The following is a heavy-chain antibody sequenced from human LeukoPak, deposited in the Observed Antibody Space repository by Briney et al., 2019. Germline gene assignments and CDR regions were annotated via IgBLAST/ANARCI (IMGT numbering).Heavy chain of an antibody. CDR3: AREDYYGSGSPPDY. CDR1: GFTFSSYW. V-gene: IGHV3-7*01. Sequence: PGGSLRLSCAASGFTFSSYWMSWGRQAPGKGLEWVANIKQDGREKYYVDSVKGRFTISRDNAKNSLYLQMNSLRAEDTAVYYCAREDYYGSGSPPDYWGQGTLVTVSS. J-gene: IGHJ4*02. CDR2: IKQDGREK. D-gene: IGHD3-10*01.